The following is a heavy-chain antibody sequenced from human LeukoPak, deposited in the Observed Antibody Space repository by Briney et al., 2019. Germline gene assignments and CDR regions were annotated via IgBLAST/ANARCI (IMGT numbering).Heavy chain of an antibody. Sequence: GGSLRLSCAASGFTFSSYWMSWVRQAPGKGLEWVANIKQDGSEKYYVDSVKGRFTISRDNAKNSLYLQMNSLRAEDTAVYYCASPASDEESGYRPLGFWGQGTLVTVSS. V-gene: IGHV3-7*01. J-gene: IGHJ4*02. CDR2: IKQDGSEK. CDR1: GFTFSSYW. CDR3: ASPASDEESGYRPLGF. D-gene: IGHD3-3*01.